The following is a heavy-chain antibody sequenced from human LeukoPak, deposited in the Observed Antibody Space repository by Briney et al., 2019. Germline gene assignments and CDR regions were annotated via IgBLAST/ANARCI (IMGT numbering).Heavy chain of an antibody. CDR2: ISSYNGNT. CDR1: GYTFTSSS. D-gene: IGHD3-9*01. J-gene: IGHJ4*02. V-gene: IGHV1-18*01. CDR3: ARAYYDILTDSYYFNF. Sequence: ASVKVSCKASGYTFTSSSISWVRQAPGLGLEWMGWISSYNGNTNYAQKFQGGVTMTTDTSTSTAYMELRSLRSDDTAVYYCARAYYDILTDSYYFNFWGQGTLVTVSS.